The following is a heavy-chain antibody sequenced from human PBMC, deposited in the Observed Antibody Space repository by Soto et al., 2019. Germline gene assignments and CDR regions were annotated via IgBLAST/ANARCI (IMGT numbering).Heavy chain of an antibody. J-gene: IGHJ4*02. Sequence: EVQLVESGGGLVKPGGSLRLSCTASGFTFNNAWLSWVRQAPGKGLEWVGRIKSKTDGGTTDYAAPVKGRFTTSRDDSENMLYLQMTSLKTEDTAVYYCTTGLGQQELAFDYWGQGTLLTVSS. CDR2: IKSKTDGGTT. CDR3: TTGLGQQELAFDY. D-gene: IGHD6-13*01. V-gene: IGHV3-15*01. CDR1: GFTFNNAW.